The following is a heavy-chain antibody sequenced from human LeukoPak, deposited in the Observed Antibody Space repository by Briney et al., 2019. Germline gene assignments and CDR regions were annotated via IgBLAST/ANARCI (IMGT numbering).Heavy chain of an antibody. J-gene: IGHJ4*02. CDR3: ARGDYDRSGYYPIHLW. Sequence: SETLSLTCAVYGGSFSGYYWSWIRQPPGKGLEWIGEINHSGSTNYNPSLKSRVTISVDTSKNQFSLKLSSVTAADTAVYYCARGDYDRSGYYPIHLWWGQGTLVTVSS. CDR2: INHSGST. CDR1: GGSFSGYY. D-gene: IGHD3-22*01. V-gene: IGHV4-34*01.